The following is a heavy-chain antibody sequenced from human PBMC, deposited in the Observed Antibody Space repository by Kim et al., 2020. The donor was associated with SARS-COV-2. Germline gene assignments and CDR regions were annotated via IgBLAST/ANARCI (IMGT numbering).Heavy chain of an antibody. CDR2: ISARTSDV. D-gene: IGHD1-7*01. CDR1: GFIFSVYN. J-gene: IGHJ5*01. Sequence: GGSLRLSCAASGFIFSVYNMNWVRLGPGKGLEWVSSISARTSDVHYADSVKGRFTISRDDAKNSLYLQMNTLSPDDTAVYYCAREMNGNYDSSWFDSWR. CDR3: AREMNGNYDSSWFDS. V-gene: IGHV3-21*01.